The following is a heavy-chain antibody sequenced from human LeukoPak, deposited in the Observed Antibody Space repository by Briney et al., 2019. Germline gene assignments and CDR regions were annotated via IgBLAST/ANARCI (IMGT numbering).Heavy chain of an antibody. CDR1: GFTFSYYY. V-gene: IGHV3-15*01. D-gene: IGHD1-26*01. CDR3: ATDQRWELPLNY. CDR2: IKSKTDGGTT. Sequence: GGSMRLSCAASGFTFSYYYMSGVRQTPGKGLEWVGRIKSKTDGGTTDYAAPVKGRFTISRDDSKDTLYLQMNSLKTEDTAVYYCATDQRWELPLNYWGQGTLVTVSS. J-gene: IGHJ4*02.